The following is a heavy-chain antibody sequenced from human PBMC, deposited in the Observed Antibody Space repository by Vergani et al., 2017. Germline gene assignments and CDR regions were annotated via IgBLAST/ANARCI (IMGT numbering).Heavy chain of an antibody. CDR1: GFTFSSYG. Sequence: QVQLVESGGGVVQPGRSLRLSCAAPGFTFSSYGMHWVRQAPGKGLEWVAVISYDVSNKYYADAVKGRFTISRDNSKNTLYLQMNSLRAEDTAVYYCAKDRRDGYNLFDYWGQGTLVTVSS. CDR2: ISYDVSNK. CDR3: AKDRRDGYNLFDY. D-gene: IGHD5-24*01. J-gene: IGHJ4*02. V-gene: IGHV3-30*18.